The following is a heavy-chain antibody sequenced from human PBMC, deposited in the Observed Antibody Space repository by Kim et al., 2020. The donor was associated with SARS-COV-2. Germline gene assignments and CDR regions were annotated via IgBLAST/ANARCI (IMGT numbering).Heavy chain of an antibody. V-gene: IGHV1-69*13. CDR2: IIPIFGTA. CDR3: ASAVAGAGYFDY. CDR1: GGTFSSYA. J-gene: IGHJ4*02. D-gene: IGHD6-19*01. Sequence: SVKVSCKASGGTFSSYAISWVRQAPGQGLEWMGGIIPIFGTANYAQKFQGRVTITADESTSTAYMELSSLRSEDTAVYYCASAVAGAGYFDYWGQGTLVTVSS.